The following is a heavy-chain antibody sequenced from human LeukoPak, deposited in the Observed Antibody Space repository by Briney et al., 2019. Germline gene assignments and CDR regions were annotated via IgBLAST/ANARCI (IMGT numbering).Heavy chain of an antibody. V-gene: IGHV4-34*01. CDR1: GGSFSAFH. D-gene: IGHD3-10*01. CDR2: MKQSGTP. Sequence: SETLSLTCAVYGGSFSAFHWNWIRQSPAKGLEWLGEMKQSGTPRYNPSLQSRVTISVDKSKNQFSLNVRSVTAADTAVYYCASRPFLYGFRTYFDNWAQGTLVTVS. J-gene: IGHJ4*02. CDR3: ASRPFLYGFRTYFDN.